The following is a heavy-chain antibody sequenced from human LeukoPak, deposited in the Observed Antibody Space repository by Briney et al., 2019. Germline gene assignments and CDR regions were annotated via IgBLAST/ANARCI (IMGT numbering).Heavy chain of an antibody. J-gene: IGHJ4*02. Sequence: SETLSLTCTVSGGSISSSIYYWGWIRQPPGKGLKWIGSIYYSGSTYYNPSFKSRVTMSVDTSKNHFSLKLSSVTAADTAVYYCARRKYDFWSGYYDLDYWGQGTLVTVSS. CDR3: ARRKYDFWSGYYDLDY. D-gene: IGHD3-3*01. CDR1: GGSISSSIYY. CDR2: IYYSGST. V-gene: IGHV4-39*02.